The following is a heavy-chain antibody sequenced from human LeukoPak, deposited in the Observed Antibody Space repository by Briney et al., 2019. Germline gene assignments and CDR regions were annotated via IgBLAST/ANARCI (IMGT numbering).Heavy chain of an antibody. CDR3: ARSGYCSSTSCYPGYYYYYMDV. D-gene: IGHD2-2*01. CDR2: IIPIFGTA. Sequence: ASVKVSCKASGGTFSSYAISWVRQAPGQGLEWMGGIIPIFGTANYAQKFQGRVTITADESTSTAYMELSSLRSEDTAVYYCARSGYCSSTSCYPGYYYYYMDVWGKGTTVTVSS. CDR1: GGTFSSYA. V-gene: IGHV1-69*13. J-gene: IGHJ6*03.